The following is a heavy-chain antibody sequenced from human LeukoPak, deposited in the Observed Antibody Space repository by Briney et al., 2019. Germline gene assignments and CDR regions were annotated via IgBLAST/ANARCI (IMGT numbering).Heavy chain of an antibody. J-gene: IGHJ6*02. V-gene: IGHV4-31*03. D-gene: IGHD4-17*01. Sequence: PPETLSLTCTVSGGSISSSSYYWGWIRQPPGKGLEWIGYIYYSGSTYYNPSLKSRVTISVDTSKNQFSLKLSSVTAADTAVYYCARSAMTTVTTKLYYGMDVWGQGTTVTVSS. CDR1: GGSISSSSYY. CDR2: IYYSGST. CDR3: ARSAMTTVTTKLYYGMDV.